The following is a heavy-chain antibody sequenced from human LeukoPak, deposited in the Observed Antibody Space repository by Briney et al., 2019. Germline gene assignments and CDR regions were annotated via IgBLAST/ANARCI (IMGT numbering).Heavy chain of an antibody. J-gene: IGHJ5*02. CDR2: INPNSGGT. CDR3: ARVVTAAGNWFDP. Sequence: ASVKVSCKASGYTFTGYYMHWVRQAPGQGLEWIGWINPNSGGTNYAQKFQGWVTMTRDTSISTAYMELSRLRSDDTAVYYCARVVTAAGNWFDPWGQGTLVTVSS. CDR1: GYTFTGYY. V-gene: IGHV1-2*04. D-gene: IGHD2-21*02.